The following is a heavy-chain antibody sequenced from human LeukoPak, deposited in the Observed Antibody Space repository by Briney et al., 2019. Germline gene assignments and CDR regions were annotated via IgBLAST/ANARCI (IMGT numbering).Heavy chain of an antibody. J-gene: IGHJ4*02. V-gene: IGHV4-30-4*01. CDR1: GGSISSSDYY. CDR2: TYYSGST. CDR3: AREASGSSDFDY. Sequence: SQTLSLACTVSGGSISSSDYYWSWIRQPPGKGLEWIGYTYYSGSTYYNPSLKSRVNISVDTSKNQFSLKLSSVTAADTAVYYCAREASGSSDFDYWGQGTLVTVSS. D-gene: IGHD3-10*01.